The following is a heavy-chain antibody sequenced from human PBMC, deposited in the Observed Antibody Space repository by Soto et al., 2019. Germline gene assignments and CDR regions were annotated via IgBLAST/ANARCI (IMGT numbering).Heavy chain of an antibody. V-gene: IGHV1-8*01. CDR3: AGRTVTDNYYYGMDV. CDR1: GYTFTSYD. Sequence: ASVKVSCKASGYTFTSYDINWVRQATGQGLEWMGWMNPNSGNTGYAQKFQGRVTITADKSTSTAYMELSSLRSEDTAVYYCAGRTVTDNYYYGMDVWGQGTTVTVSS. D-gene: IGHD4-17*01. CDR2: MNPNSGNT. J-gene: IGHJ6*02.